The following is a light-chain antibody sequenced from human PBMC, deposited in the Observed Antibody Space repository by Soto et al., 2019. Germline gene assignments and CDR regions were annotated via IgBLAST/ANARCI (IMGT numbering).Light chain of an antibody. J-gene: IGKJ1*01. CDR1: QNVSSNL. Sequence: TFLTQSPGTLSLSPGERPTLSCRASQNVSSNLLVWYQQHPRQAPRLLIYGASSRATGIPDRLSGGGSGTDFSLPIRRLEPDDFAVYYCQKYGNFWTFGQGTKVDIK. CDR3: QKYGNFWT. V-gene: IGKV3-20*01. CDR2: GAS.